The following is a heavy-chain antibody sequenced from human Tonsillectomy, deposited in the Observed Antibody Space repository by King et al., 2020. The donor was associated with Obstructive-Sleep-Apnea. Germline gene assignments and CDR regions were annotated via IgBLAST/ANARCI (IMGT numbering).Heavy chain of an antibody. CDR3: ARGLRYFDWFFPLDF. CDR1: GFTFSDYY. Sequence: VQLVESGGGLVKPGGSLRLSCAASGFTFSDYYMSWIRQAPGKGLEWISDIRGSGSSIYYADSVKGRFTISRDNAKNSLYLQMNSLRAEDTAVYYCARGLRYFDWFFPLDFWGQEPWSPSPQ. J-gene: IGHJ4*01. CDR2: IRGSGSSI. D-gene: IGHD3-9*01. V-gene: IGHV3-11*01.